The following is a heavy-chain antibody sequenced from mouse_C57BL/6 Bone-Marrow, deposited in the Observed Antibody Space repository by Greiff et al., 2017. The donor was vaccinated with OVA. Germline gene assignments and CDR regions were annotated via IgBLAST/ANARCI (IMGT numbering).Heavy chain of an antibody. CDR1: GYTFTSYT. CDR3: AREGYYGSSSWYFDV. V-gene: IGHV1-4*01. J-gene: IGHJ1*03. CDR2: INPSSGYT. D-gene: IGHD1-1*01. Sequence: VQLQQSGAELARPGASVKMSCKASGYTFTSYTMHWVKQRPGQGLEWIGYINPSSGYTKYNQKFKDKATLTADKSSSTAYMQLSSLTSEDSAVYDCAREGYYGSSSWYFDVWGTGTTVTVSS.